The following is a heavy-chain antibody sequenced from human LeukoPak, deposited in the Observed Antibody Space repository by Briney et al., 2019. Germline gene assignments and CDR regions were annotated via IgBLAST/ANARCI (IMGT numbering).Heavy chain of an antibody. V-gene: IGHV2-5*04. Sequence: SGPTLVNPTHTLTLTCTFSGFSLNTHRVGVGWIRQPPGKALEGLALIYWDDDKRYSPSLRTRLTITKDTSKNQVVLTMTNMASVDTGTYFCVRISRSFVVATDWFFDLWGRGTLVTVSS. CDR1: GFSLNTHRVG. J-gene: IGHJ2*01. D-gene: IGHD2-21*01. CDR2: IYWDDDK. CDR3: VRISRSFVVATDWFFDL.